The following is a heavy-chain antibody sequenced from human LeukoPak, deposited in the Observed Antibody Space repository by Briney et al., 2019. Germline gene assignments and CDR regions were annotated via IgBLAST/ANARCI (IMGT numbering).Heavy chain of an antibody. CDR1: GFTFSSYD. J-gene: IGHJ4*02. CDR2: ISYDGSYK. V-gene: IGHV3-30*18. D-gene: IGHD6-19*01. CDR3: AKVVAVAQFDY. Sequence: GGALRLSCAASGFTFSSYDMHWVRQAPGKGLEWVAVISYDGSYKYSADSVKGRFTISRDNSKNTLYLQMSSLRAEDTAVYYCAKVVAVAQFDYWGQGTLVTVSS.